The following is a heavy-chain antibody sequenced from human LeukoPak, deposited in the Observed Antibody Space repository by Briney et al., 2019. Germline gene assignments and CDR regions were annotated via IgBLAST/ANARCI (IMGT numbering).Heavy chain of an antibody. D-gene: IGHD6-19*01. V-gene: IGHV4-38-2*02. CDR2: INHSGST. CDR1: GYSISSGYY. Sequence: ASETLSLTCTVSGYSISSGYYWGWIRQPPGKGLEWIGEINHSGSTNYNPSLKSRVTISVDTSKNQFSLKLSSVTAADTAVYYCARLVAVAGTGIDYWGQGTLVTVSS. CDR3: ARLVAVAGTGIDY. J-gene: IGHJ4*02.